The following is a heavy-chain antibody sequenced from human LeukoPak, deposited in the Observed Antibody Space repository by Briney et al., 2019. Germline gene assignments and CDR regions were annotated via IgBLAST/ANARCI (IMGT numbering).Heavy chain of an antibody. D-gene: IGHD3-22*01. CDR1: GFTFSSYA. Sequence: GGSLRLSCAASGFTFSSYAMHWVRQAPGKGLEWVAVISYDGSNKYYADSVKGRFTISRDNSKNTLYLQMNSPRAEDTAVYYCAREAYDSSGNWFDPWGQGTLVTVSS. CDR2: ISYDGSNK. V-gene: IGHV3-30-3*01. CDR3: AREAYDSSGNWFDP. J-gene: IGHJ5*02.